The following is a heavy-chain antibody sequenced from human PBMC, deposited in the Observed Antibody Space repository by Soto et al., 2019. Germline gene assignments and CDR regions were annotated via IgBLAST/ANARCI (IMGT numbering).Heavy chain of an antibody. Sequence: ETLSLACTGSGGASSSYYWSWIRQPPGKGLEWIGYIYYSGSTNYNPSLKSRVTISVDTSKNQFSLKLSSVTAADTAVYYCARNGVDYIWGSYFYWGQGTLVTVSS. CDR2: IYYSGST. CDR3: ARNGVDYIWGSYFY. CDR1: GGASSSYY. D-gene: IGHD3-16*01. V-gene: IGHV4-59*08. J-gene: IGHJ4*02.